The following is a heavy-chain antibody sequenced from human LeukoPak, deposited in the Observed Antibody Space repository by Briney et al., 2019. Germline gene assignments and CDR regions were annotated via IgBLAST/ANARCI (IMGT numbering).Heavy chain of an antibody. Sequence: GGSLRLSCAASGFFFSNFWMSWVRQALGKGLEWVAIIKPDGSERYYVDSVKGRFTISRDNAKNSLYLQMSSLRAEDTAVYYCHCGGAFDQWGQRTLVTVSS. V-gene: IGHV3-7*01. CDR2: IKPDGSER. J-gene: IGHJ4*02. CDR3: HCGGAFDQ. D-gene: IGHD3-16*01. CDR1: GFFFSNFW.